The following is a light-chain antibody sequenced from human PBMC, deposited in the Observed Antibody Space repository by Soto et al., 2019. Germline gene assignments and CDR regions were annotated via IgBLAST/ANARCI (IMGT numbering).Light chain of an antibody. CDR1: SNDFGTYYF. J-gene: IGLJ2*01. CDR2: DGT. V-gene: IGLV2-23*01. Sequence: QSALTQPASVSGSPGQSITISCTRTSNDFGTYYFVSWYQQHPDKAPKLIIYDGTERPSGVSNRFSGSKSGNTASLTISGLQADDEALYYCCSYATYNMILGGGTKLTVL. CDR3: CSYATYNMI.